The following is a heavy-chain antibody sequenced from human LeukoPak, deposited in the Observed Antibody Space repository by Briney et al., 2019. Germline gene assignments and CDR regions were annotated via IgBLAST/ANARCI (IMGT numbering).Heavy chain of an antibody. CDR3: ARGAGGYSYGH. Sequence: SETPSLTCTVSGGSISSYYWSWIRQPPGKGLEWIGYIYYSGSTNYNPSLKSRVTISVDTSKNQFSLKLSSVTAADTAVYYCARGAGGYSYGHWGQGTLVTVSS. V-gene: IGHV4-59*01. D-gene: IGHD5-18*01. CDR1: GGSISSYY. CDR2: IYYSGST. J-gene: IGHJ4*02.